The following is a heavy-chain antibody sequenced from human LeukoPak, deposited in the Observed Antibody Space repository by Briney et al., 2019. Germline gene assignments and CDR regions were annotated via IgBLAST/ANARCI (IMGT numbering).Heavy chain of an antibody. CDR1: GFTFSTYA. Sequence: GGSLRLSCAASGFTFSTYAMIWVRQAPGKGLEWVSSIGTSSGYIYYAGSVKGRFTISRDNAKNSLYLQMNSLRAEDTAVYYCARDRSGSYILDVWGQGTTVTISS. J-gene: IGHJ6*02. V-gene: IGHV3-21*01. CDR3: ARDRSGSYILDV. CDR2: IGTSSGYI.